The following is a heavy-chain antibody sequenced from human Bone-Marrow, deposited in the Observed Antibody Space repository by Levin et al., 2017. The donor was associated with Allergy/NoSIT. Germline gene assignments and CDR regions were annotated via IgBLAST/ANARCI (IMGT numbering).Heavy chain of an antibody. D-gene: IGHD3-16*02. CDR1: GFTFSSYS. CDR3: ASPRLRLRLGELSYIPMEY. V-gene: IGHV3-48*02. Sequence: ASVKVSCAASGFTFSSYSMNWVRQAPGKGLEWVSYISSSSSTIYYADSVKGRLTISRDNAKNSLYLQMNSLRDEDTAVYYCASPRLRLRLGELSYIPMEYWGQGTLVTVSS. J-gene: IGHJ4*02. CDR2: ISSSSSTI.